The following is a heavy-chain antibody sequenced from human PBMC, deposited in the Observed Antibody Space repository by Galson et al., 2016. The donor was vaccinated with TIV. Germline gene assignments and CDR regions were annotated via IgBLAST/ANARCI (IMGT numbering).Heavy chain of an antibody. CDR1: GSIYTNYL. D-gene: IGHD2-2*01. CDR2: IYPRDSDT. V-gene: IGHV5-51*01. Sequence: QSGAEVTKPGESLKISCKASGSIYTNYLIGWVRQMPGKGLEWMGIIYPRDSDTRYSPSFQGRVTFSVDKSINTAYLQWSSLKVSDTAIYYCARGVVQATAIYGMDVWGQGTTVTVSS. J-gene: IGHJ6*02. CDR3: ARGVVQATAIYGMDV.